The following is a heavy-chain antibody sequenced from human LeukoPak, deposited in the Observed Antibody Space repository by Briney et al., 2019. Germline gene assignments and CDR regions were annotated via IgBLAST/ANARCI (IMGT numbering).Heavy chain of an antibody. J-gene: IGHJ3*02. CDR2: ILYDGSKK. D-gene: IGHD3-9*01. V-gene: IGHV3-30*18. Sequence: GRSLRLSCAASGFTFTNYNMHWVRQTPGKGLQWVAAILYDGSKKYYADSVKGGFSVYRDNSNYTLYLQMNSLKTEDTAVYSCANFDGGSQAFHIWGQGTMVTVSS. CDR1: GFTFTNYN. CDR3: ANFDGGSQAFHI.